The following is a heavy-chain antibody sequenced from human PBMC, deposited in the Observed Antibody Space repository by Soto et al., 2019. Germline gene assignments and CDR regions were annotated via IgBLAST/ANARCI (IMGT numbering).Heavy chain of an antibody. V-gene: IGHV1-18*01. CDR3: AREGADQPLLS. CDR1: CYTFTSYG. J-gene: IGHJ5*02. Sequence: SVKVSFKAACYTFTSYGISWVRQAPGQGLEWMGWISAYNGNTNYAQKLQGRVTMTTDTSTSTAYMELRSLRSDDTAVYYCAREGADQPLLSWGQGTLVTVSS. D-gene: IGHD2-2*01. CDR2: ISAYNGNT.